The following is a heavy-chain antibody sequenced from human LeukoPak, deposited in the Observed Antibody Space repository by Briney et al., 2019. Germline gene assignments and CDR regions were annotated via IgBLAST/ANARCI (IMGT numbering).Heavy chain of an antibody. CDR1: GYTFTSYG. CDR3: ARVIAAAGRIKRGSYYYYMDV. J-gene: IGHJ6*03. CDR2: ISAYNGNT. Sequence: ASVKVSCKASGYTFTSYGISWVRQAPGQGLEWMGWISAYNGNTNYAQKLQGRVTMTTDTSTSTAYMELRSLRSDDTAVYYCARVIAAAGRIKRGSYYYYMDVWGKGTTVTIS. D-gene: IGHD6-13*01. V-gene: IGHV1-18*01.